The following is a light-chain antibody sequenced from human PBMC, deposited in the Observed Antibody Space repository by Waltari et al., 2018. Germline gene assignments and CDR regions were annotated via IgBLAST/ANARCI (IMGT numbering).Light chain of an antibody. V-gene: IGLV4-69*01. CDR3: QTWGTGTPWV. CDR1: SGHSSYA. Sequence: QLVLTQSPSASASLGASVKLTCTLSSGHSSYALARHQPQPEKGPRYLMKLNSDGSHSKGDGIPDRFSGSSSGAERYLTISSLQSEDEADYYCQTWGTGTPWVFGGGTKLTVL. J-gene: IGLJ3*02. CDR2: LNSDGSH.